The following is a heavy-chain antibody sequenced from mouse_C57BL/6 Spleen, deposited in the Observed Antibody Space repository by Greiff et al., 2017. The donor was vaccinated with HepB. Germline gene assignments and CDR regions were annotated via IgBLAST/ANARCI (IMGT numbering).Heavy chain of an antibody. D-gene: IGHD4-1*01. Sequence: QVQLKESGAELVKPGASVKMSCKASGYTFTSYWITWVKQRPGQGLEWIGDIYPGSGSTNYNEKFKSKATLTVDTSSSTAYMQLSSLTSEDSAVYYCARSWDDYWGQGTTLTVSS. CDR3: ARSWDDY. J-gene: IGHJ2*01. CDR1: GYTFTSYW. V-gene: IGHV1-55*01. CDR2: IYPGSGST.